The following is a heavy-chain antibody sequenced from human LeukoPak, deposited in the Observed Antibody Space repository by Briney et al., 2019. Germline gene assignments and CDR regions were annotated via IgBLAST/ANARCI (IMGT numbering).Heavy chain of an antibody. CDR2: TYYRSRWYN. J-gene: IGHJ6*02. CDR3: SRDQDGMDV. Sequence: SQTLSLTCAISGDSVSSNIAAWNWIRQSPSRGLGWLGRTYYRSRWYNDYAASVRSRLIINPDTSKNQFSLHLNSMTPEDTAVYFCSRDQDGMDVWGQGTTVTVSS. CDR1: GDSVSSNIAA. D-gene: IGHD2-15*01. V-gene: IGHV6-1*01.